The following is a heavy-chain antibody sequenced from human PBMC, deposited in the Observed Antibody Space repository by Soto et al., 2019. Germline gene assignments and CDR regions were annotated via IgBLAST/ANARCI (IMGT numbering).Heavy chain of an antibody. V-gene: IGHV4-34*01. CDR3: VRDSVRFGPAFDS. CDR2: INHSGST. Sequence: PSETLSLTCAVYGGSFSGYYWSWIRQPPGKGLEWIGEINHSGSTNYNPSLKSRVTISVDTSKNQFSLKLNSVTAADTAIYYCVRDSVRFGPAFDSWGQGTQVTVSS. J-gene: IGHJ4*02. D-gene: IGHD3-3*01. CDR1: GGSFSGYY.